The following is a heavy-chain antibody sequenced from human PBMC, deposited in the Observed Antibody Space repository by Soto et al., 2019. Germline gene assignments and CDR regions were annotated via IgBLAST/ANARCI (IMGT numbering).Heavy chain of an antibody. V-gene: IGHV3-21*01. Sequence: EVQLVESGGGLVAPGGCLRLSCVASGFSFSTYNMNWFRQAPGKGLEGVSSINGRGNYIYYADSVKGRFTISRDNAKNSLFLQMNSLRDGDTAVYYCAREDGIVGDTSAFDYWGQGTLVTVSS. CDR3: AREDGIVGDTSAFDY. CDR1: GFSFSTYN. D-gene: IGHD1-26*01. J-gene: IGHJ4*02. CDR2: INGRGNYI.